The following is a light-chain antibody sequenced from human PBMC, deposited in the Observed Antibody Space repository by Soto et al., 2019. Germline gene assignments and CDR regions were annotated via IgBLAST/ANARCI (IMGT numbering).Light chain of an antibody. V-gene: IGLV1-47*01. CDR1: SSNFASNS. CDR3: VTWDDNLSCVL. J-gene: IGLJ2*01. Sequence: QPVLTQPPSASGTPGQRVTISCSGSSSNFASNSVYWYQQVPGTAPKLLIYKSNQRPSGVADRFSGSKSGTSASLAISGLRSEDEADYYCVTWDDNLSCVLFGGGTKVTV. CDR2: KSN.